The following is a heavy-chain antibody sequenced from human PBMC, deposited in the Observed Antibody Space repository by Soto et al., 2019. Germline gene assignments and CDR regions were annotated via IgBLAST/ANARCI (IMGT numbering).Heavy chain of an antibody. J-gene: IGHJ6*02. D-gene: IGHD6-13*01. CDR3: ARGPQQLVFYYYYGMDV. V-gene: IGHV3-21*01. Sequence: SGGSLRLSCAASGFTFSSYSMNWVRQAPGKGLEWVSSISSSSSYIYYADSVKGRFTISRDNAKNSLYLQMNSLRAEDTAVYYCARGPQQLVFYYYYGMDVWGQGTTVTVSS. CDR2: ISSSSSYI. CDR1: GFTFSSYS.